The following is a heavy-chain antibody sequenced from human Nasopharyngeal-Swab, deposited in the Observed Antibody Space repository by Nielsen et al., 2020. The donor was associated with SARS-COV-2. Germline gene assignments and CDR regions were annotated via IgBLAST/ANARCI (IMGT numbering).Heavy chain of an antibody. J-gene: IGHJ6*03. CDR1: GFTFSSYS. V-gene: IGHV3-21*01. Sequence: GESLKISCAASGFTFSSYSMNWVRQAPGKGLEWVSSISSSSSYIYYADSVKGRFTISRDNAKNSLYLQMNSLRAEDTAVYYCARQYSSSWYIDSYYYYMDVWGKGTTVTVS. CDR3: ARQYSSSWYIDSYYYYMDV. D-gene: IGHD6-13*01. CDR2: ISSSSSYI.